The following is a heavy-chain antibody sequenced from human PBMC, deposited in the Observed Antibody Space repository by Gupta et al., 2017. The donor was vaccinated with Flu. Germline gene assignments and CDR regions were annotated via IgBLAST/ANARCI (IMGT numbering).Heavy chain of an antibody. CDR3: AKTVAGANNFHF. J-gene: IGHJ4*02. Sequence: QVQLQQSGPGLVKPSQTLSLTCAISGDSVTSNTAVWHWIRQSPSRGLQWLGRTYYRSKWYNDYALSVKSRISINPDTSKNQFSLQLNSVTPDDTAVYFCAKTVAGANNFHFWGQGTVVTVSS. CDR2: TYYRSKWYN. V-gene: IGHV6-1*01. CDR1: GDSVTSNTAV. D-gene: IGHD6-19*01.